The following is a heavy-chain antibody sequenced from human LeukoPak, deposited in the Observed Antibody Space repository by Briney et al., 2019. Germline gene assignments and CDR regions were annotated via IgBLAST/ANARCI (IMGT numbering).Heavy chain of an antibody. D-gene: IGHD6-13*01. J-gene: IGHJ6*03. V-gene: IGHV3-21*01. Sequence: PGGSLRLSCAASGFTFSSYSMNWVRRAPGKGLEWVSSISSSSSYIYYADSVKGRFTISRDNAKNSLYLQMNSLRAEDTAVYYCARDGKQQLVFYYYYYMDVWGKGTTVTVSS. CDR3: ARDGKQQLVFYYYYYMDV. CDR2: ISSSSSYI. CDR1: GFTFSSYS.